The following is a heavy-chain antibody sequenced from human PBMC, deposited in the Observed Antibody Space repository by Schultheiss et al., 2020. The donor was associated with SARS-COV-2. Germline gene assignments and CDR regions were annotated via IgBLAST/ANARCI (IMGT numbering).Heavy chain of an antibody. V-gene: IGHV3-7*01. CDR2: IKQDGSEK. CDR3: ARDAPGIAAAGTPFA. CDR1: GFSVSNSY. D-gene: IGHD6-13*01. Sequence: GGSLRLSCAASGFSVSNSYMTWVRQAPGKGLEWVANIKQDGSEKYYVDSVKGRFTISRDNSKNTLYLQMNSLRAEDTAVYYCARDAPGIAAAGTPFAWGQGTLVTVSS. J-gene: IGHJ5*02.